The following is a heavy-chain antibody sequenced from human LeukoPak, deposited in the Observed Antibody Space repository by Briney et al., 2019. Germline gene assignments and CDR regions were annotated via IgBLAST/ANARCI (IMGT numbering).Heavy chain of an antibody. D-gene: IGHD2-15*01. J-gene: IGHJ4*02. CDR3: ARDAPYCSGGSCYFDY. CDR2: IYSGGST. Sequence: PGGSLRLSCAASGFTVSSNYMSWVRQAPGKGLEWVSVIYSGGSTYYADSVKGRFTISRDNSKNTLYLQMNSLRAEDTAVYYCARDAPYCSGGSCYFDYWGQGTLVTVSS. CDR1: GFTVSSNY. V-gene: IGHV3-66*02.